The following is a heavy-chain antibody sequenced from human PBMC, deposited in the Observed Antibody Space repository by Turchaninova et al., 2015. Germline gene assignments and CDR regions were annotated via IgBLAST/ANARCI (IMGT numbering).Heavy chain of an antibody. Sequence: QMQLVESGGGLVQLGMSLSLSCAASGFPFNTYAMHWVRQSPGKGLEWVAVISSDATNTFYADFVRGRFTIARDNSKSTVYLQMKSLRFEDTAVYFCARSRVLPTGNFYYYGLDVWGQGTTVTVSS. V-gene: IGHV3-30-3*01. CDR1: GFPFNTYA. CDR2: ISSDATNT. J-gene: IGHJ6*02. D-gene: IGHD5/OR15-5a*01. CDR3: ARSRVLPTGNFYYYGLDV.